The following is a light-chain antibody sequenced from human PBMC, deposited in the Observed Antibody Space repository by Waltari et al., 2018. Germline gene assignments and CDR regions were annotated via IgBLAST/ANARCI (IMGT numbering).Light chain of an antibody. CDR3: QQYNGYSRT. CDR1: QSISSW. Sequence: IQMTQSPSTLSASVGDRVTLTFRARQSISSWLAWYQQKPGKARKLLSYEASSLESGVPSRFSGSGSGTEFTLTISSLQPDYFATYYCQQYNGYSRTFGQGTKLEIK. CDR2: EAS. J-gene: IGKJ2*01. V-gene: IGKV1-5*03.